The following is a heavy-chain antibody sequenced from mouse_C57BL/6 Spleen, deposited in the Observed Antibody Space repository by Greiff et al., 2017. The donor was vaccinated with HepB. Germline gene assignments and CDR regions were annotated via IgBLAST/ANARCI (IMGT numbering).Heavy chain of an antibody. J-gene: IGHJ4*01. Sequence: VQLQQSGAELMKPGASVKLSCKATGYTFTGYWIEWVKQRPGHGLEWIGEILPGSGSTNYNEKFKGKATFTADTSSNTAYMQHSSLTTEYSAIYYCARAYYSNYHLSYYAMDYWGQGTSVTVSS. D-gene: IGHD2-5*01. CDR2: ILPGSGST. CDR3: ARAYYSNYHLSYYAMDY. V-gene: IGHV1-9*01. CDR1: GYTFTGYW.